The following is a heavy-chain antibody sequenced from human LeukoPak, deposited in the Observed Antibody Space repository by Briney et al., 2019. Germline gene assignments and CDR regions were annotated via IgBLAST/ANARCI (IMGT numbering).Heavy chain of an antibody. V-gene: IGHV3-30*02. J-gene: IGHJ4*02. CDR1: GFTFSSYG. Sequence: RPGGSLRLSCAASGFTFSSYGMHWVRQAPGKGLEWVAFIRYDGSNKYYADSVKGRFTISRDNSKNTLYLQMNSLRAEDTAVYYCAKDGYYYGSGTLGYFDYWGQGTLVTASS. CDR2: IRYDGSNK. CDR3: AKDGYYYGSGTLGYFDY. D-gene: IGHD3-10*01.